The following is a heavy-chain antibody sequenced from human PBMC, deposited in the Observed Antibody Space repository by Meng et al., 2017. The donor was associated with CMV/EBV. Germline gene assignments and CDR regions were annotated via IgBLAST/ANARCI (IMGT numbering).Heavy chain of an antibody. J-gene: IGHJ4*02. CDR3: AKGGPYYYDSSGYLGDDY. CDR2: ISGSGGST. CDR1: FTVSSYA. Sequence: FTVSSYAMSWVRQAPGKGLEWVSAISGSGGSTYYADSVKGRFTISRDNSKNTLYLQMNSLRAEDTAVYYCAKGGPYYYDSSGYLGDDYWGQGTLVTVSS. D-gene: IGHD3-22*01. V-gene: IGHV3-23*01.